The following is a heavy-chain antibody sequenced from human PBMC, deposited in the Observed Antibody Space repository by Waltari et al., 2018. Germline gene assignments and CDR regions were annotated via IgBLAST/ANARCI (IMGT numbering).Heavy chain of an antibody. CDR1: GFTFSSYW. Sequence: EVQLVESGGGLVQPGGSLRLSCAASGFTFSSYWMSWVRQAPGKGLEWVANIKQDGSEKYYVDYVEGRFTISRDNAQNSLYLQMNSLRAEDTAVYYCVRSQLVLDYWGQGTLVTVSS. CDR2: IKQDGSEK. D-gene: IGHD6-13*01. CDR3: VRSQLVLDY. J-gene: IGHJ4*02. V-gene: IGHV3-7*01.